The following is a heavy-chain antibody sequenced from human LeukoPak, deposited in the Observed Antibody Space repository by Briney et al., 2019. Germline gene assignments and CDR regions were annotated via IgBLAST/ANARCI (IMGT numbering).Heavy chain of an antibody. Sequence: GRSLRLSCAASGFTFSSYGMHWVRQAPGKGLEWVAVISYDGSNKYYADSVKGRFTISRDNSKNTLYLQTNSLRAEDAAVYYCARDITMVRGVIEGIDYWGQGTLVTVSS. CDR1: GFTFSSYG. CDR3: ARDITMVRGVIEGIDY. D-gene: IGHD3-10*01. V-gene: IGHV3-30*03. J-gene: IGHJ4*02. CDR2: ISYDGSNK.